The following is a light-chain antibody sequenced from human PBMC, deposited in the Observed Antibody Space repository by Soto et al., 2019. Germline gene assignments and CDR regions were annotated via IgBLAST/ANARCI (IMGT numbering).Light chain of an antibody. J-gene: IGLJ1*01. CDR3: CSYVGATTYI. CDR2: EDR. CDR1: ILTKKT. Sequence: SYELTQPSSVSVSPGQTARITCSGNILTKKTARWFQQKPGQAPVLVIYEDRERPSGVSDRFSGSISGTTASLTISGLQAEDEADYYCCSYVGATTYIFGSGTKLTVL. V-gene: IGLV3-27*01.